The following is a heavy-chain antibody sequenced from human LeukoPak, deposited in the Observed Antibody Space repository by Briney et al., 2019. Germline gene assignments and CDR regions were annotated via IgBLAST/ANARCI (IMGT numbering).Heavy chain of an antibody. Sequence: PGGSLRLSCAASGFTFSSCGMHWVRRAPGKGREWVAVISYNGSNKYYADSVKGRFTISRDNSKNTLYLQMNSLRAEDTAVYYCAKDLYDYVWGSYRYLSAFDIWGQGTMVTVSS. J-gene: IGHJ3*02. CDR1: GFTFSSCG. CDR3: AKDLYDYVWGSYRYLSAFDI. CDR2: ISYNGSNK. V-gene: IGHV3-30*18. D-gene: IGHD3-16*02.